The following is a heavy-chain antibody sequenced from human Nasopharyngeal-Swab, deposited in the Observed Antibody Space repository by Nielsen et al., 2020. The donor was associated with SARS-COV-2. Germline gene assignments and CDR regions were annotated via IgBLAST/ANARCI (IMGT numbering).Heavy chain of an antibody. V-gene: IGHV3-13*01. CDR3: ARGGLDYDSSGAQIDY. CDR2: IGTAGDT. J-gene: IGHJ4*02. Sequence: GESLKISCAASGFTFSSYDMHWVRQATGKGLEWVSAIGTAGDTYYPGSVKGRFTISRENAKNSLYLQMNSLRAGDTAVYYCARGGLDYDSSGAQIDYWGQGTLVTVSS. CDR1: GFTFSSYD. D-gene: IGHD3-22*01.